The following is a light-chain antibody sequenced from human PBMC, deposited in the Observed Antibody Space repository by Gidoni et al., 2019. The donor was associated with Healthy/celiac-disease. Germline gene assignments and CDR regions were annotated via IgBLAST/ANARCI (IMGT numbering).Light chain of an antibody. V-gene: IGKV4-1*01. J-gene: IGKJ2*02. CDR1: QSVLYSSNNKNY. CDR3: QQYYSTPPRT. CDR2: WAS. Sequence: DIVMTQSPDSLAVSLGERATINCKSSQSVLYSSNNKNYLAWYQQKPGQPPKLLIYWASTRESGVPDRFSGSGSGTDFTLTISSLQAEDVAVYYCQQYYSTPPRTFXQXTKLXIK.